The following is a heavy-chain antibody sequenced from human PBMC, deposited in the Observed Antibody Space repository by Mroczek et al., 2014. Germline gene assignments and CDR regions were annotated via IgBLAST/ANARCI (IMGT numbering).Heavy chain of an antibody. CDR2: IYYSGST. J-gene: IGHJ5*02. Sequence: KESGPGLVKPSQTLSLTCTVSGGSISSGGYYWSWIRQHPGKGLEWIGYIYYSGSTYYNPSLKSRVTISVDTSKNQFSLKLSSVTAADTAVYYCARSRGGYSGSYEGSGWFDPWGQGTLVTVSS. D-gene: IGHD1-26*01. V-gene: IGHV4-31*03. CDR3: ARSRGGYSGSYEGSGWFDP. CDR1: GGSISSGGYY.